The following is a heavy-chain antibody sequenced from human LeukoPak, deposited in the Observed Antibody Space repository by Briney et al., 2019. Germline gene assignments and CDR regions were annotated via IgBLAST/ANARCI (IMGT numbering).Heavy chain of an antibody. CDR2: INPNSGGT. V-gene: IGHV1-2*06. CDR3: ARVRPGMGSYYYYYMDV. Sequence: ASVKVSCKASGYTFTGYYMHWVRQAPGQGLEWMGRINPNSGGTNYAQKFQGRVTMTRDTSISTAYMELSRLRSDDTAVYYCARVRPGMGSYYYYYMDVWGKGTTVTVSS. D-gene: IGHD3-10*01. J-gene: IGHJ6*03. CDR1: GYTFTGYY.